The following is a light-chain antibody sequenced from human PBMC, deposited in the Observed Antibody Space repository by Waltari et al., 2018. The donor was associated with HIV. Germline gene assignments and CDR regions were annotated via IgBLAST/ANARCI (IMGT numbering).Light chain of an antibody. CDR2: QAT. CDR3: QAWDNTTPI. V-gene: IGLV3-1*01. J-gene: IGLJ2*01. CDR1: QLGAKF. Sequence: SYELTQPPSVSVSPGQTASITCSGVQLGAKFASWYQQRPGQSPVMVIFQATERPSGIPVRFAGSNSGNAAALTISGTQTCDEADYFCQAWDNTTPIFGGGTKLTVL.